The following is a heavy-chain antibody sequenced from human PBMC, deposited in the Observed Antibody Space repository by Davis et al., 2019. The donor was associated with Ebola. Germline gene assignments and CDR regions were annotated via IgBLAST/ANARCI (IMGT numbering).Heavy chain of an antibody. CDR2: MNPKSGGT. D-gene: IGHD2-21*02. Sequence: ASVKVSCKASGGTFTGYYMHWVRQAPGHGLEWMGCMNPKSGGTNYAQKFQGRVTMTRDTSVTTAYMELSGLRSDDTAVYYCAKDGSYCGGDCYWVRPENWFDSWGQGTLVTVSS. V-gene: IGHV1-2*02. J-gene: IGHJ5*01. CDR3: AKDGSYCGGDCYWVRPENWFDS. CDR1: GGTFTGYY.